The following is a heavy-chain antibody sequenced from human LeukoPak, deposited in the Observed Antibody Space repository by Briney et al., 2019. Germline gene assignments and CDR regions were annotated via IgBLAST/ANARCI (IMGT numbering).Heavy chain of an antibody. Sequence: PGGSLRLSCAASGFTFSSYGMHWVRQAPGKGLEWVAFIRYDGSNKYYADSVKGRFTISRDNSKNTLYLQMNSLRAEDTAVYYCAKDRFGTIYLLNTVTTVSYWGQGTLVTVSS. CDR3: AKDRFGTIYLLNTVTTVSY. CDR1: GFTFSSYG. D-gene: IGHD4-17*01. J-gene: IGHJ4*02. CDR2: IRYDGSNK. V-gene: IGHV3-30*02.